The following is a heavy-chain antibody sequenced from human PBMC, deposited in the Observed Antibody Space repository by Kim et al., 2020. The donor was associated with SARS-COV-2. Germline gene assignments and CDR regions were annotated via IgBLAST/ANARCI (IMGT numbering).Heavy chain of an antibody. J-gene: IGHJ4*02. Sequence: GGSLRLSCAASGFSFDDYAMHWVRQPPGKGLEWVSLISGDGGSTYYAASMKGRFTISRDNSKKPLYLQMNSLRTEDSALYYCAKDRHTLGYSYGSIDHWGQGTLVTVSS. V-gene: IGHV3-43*02. CDR3: AKDRHTLGYSYGSIDH. D-gene: IGHD5-18*01. CDR1: GFSFDDYA. CDR2: ISGDGGST.